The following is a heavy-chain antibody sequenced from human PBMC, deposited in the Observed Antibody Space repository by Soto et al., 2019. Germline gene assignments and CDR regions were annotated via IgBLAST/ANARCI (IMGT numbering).Heavy chain of an antibody. CDR3: ARYEDTGYSSPIPPYGMDV. J-gene: IGHJ6*02. CDR2: IIPIFGTA. Sequence: ASVKVSCKASGGTFSSYAISWVRQAPGQGLEWMGGIIPIFGTANYAQKFQGRVTITADESTSTAYMELSSLRSEDTAVYYCARYEDTGYSSPIPPYGMDVWGQGTTVTVSS. V-gene: IGHV1-69*13. CDR1: GGTFSSYA. D-gene: IGHD6-13*01.